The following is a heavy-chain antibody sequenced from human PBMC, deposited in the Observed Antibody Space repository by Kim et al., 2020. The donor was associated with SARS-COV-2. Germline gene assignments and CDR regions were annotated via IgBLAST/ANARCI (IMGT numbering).Heavy chain of an antibody. J-gene: IGHJ4*02. CDR3: AKSQDGYCLDLI. Sequence: GGSLRLSCAASGFTFSTYGMHWVRQAPGKGLEWVAVILYDGNNKFYADSVKGRFTVSRDISNNMLYLQMNSLRAEDTAVYYCAKSQDGYCLDLIWGQGTLVTVSS. D-gene: IGHD4-17*01. CDR1: GFTFSTYG. V-gene: IGHV3-33*06. CDR2: ILYDGNNK.